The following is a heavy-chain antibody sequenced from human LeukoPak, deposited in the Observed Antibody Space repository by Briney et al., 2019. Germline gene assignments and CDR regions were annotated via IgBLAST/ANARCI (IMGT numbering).Heavy chain of an antibody. D-gene: IGHD6-19*01. CDR3: ARVSRVADVHDAFDI. Sequence: GGSLRLSCAASGFTFSDYYMTWIRQAPGKGLEWVSYIGATVYDADSVKGRFTISRDNAKNSLYLQMNSLRAEDTAVYYCARVSRVADVHDAFDIWGQGTMDTVSS. CDR1: GFTFSDYY. J-gene: IGHJ3*02. CDR2: IGATV. V-gene: IGHV3-11*01.